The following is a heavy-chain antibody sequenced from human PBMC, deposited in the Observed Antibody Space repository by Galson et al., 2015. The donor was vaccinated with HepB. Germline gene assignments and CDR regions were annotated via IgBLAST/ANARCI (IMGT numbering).Heavy chain of an antibody. CDR1: GFTFNSYA. CDR3: ARDRSSGWFDP. J-gene: IGHJ5*02. V-gene: IGHV3-7*01. D-gene: IGHD6-19*01. CDR2: IKQDGSEK. Sequence: SLRLSCAASGFTFNSYAMTWVRQAPGKGLEWVASIKQDGSEKYYVDSVKGRFTISRDNAKNSLYLQMNSLRAEDTAVYYCARDRSSGWFDPWGQGTLVTVSS.